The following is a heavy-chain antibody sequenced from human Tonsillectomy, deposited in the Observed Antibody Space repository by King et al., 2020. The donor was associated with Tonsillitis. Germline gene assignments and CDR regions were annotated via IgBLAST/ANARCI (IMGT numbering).Heavy chain of an antibody. J-gene: IGHJ4*02. Sequence: VQLVESGGGVVQPGRSLRLSCAASGFTFSSYAMHWVRQAPGKGLEWVAVISYDGSNKFYADSVKGRFPFSRDNSKNTLYLKMNSLRAEDTAVYYCASLGIAAAGSSFDYWGQGTLVTVSS. D-gene: IGHD6-13*01. CDR3: ASLGIAAAGSSFDY. CDR1: GFTFSSYA. CDR2: ISYDGSNK. V-gene: IGHV3-30-3*01.